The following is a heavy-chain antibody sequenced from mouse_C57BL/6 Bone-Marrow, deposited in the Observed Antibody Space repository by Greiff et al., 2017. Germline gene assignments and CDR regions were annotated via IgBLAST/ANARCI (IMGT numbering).Heavy chain of an antibody. CDR1: GYTFTDYY. Sequence: EVQLQESGPVLVKPGASVKMSCKASGYTFTDYYMNWVKQSHGKSLEWIGVINPYNGGTSYNQKFKGKATLTVDKSSSTAYMELNSLTSEDSAVYYWANPTVVAPFAYWGQGTLVTVSA. D-gene: IGHD1-1*01. V-gene: IGHV1-19*01. J-gene: IGHJ3*01. CDR2: INPYNGGT. CDR3: ANPTVVAPFAY.